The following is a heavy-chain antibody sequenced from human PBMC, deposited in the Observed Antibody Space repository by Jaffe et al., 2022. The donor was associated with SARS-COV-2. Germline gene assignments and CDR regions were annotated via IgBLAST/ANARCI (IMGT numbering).Heavy chain of an antibody. J-gene: IGHJ5*02. CDR1: GFTFSSYS. D-gene: IGHD3-9*01. V-gene: IGHV3-21*01. CDR3: ARINMELRYFDWLGWFDP. CDR2: ISSSSSYI. Sequence: EVQLVESGGGLVKPGGSLRLSCAASGFTFSSYSMNWVRQAPGKGLEWVSSISSSSSYIYYADSVKGRFTISRDNAKNSLYLQMNSLRAEDTAVYYCARINMELRYFDWLGWFDPWGQGTLVTVSS.